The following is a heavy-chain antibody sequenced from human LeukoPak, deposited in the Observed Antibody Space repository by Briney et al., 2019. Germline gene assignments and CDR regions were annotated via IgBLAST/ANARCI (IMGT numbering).Heavy chain of an antibody. CDR1: GFTFSGYS. J-gene: IGHJ4*02. CDR3: AKQTYDYVWGSYHYYFDY. D-gene: IGHD3-16*02. V-gene: IGHV3-21*04. Sequence: GGSLRLSCAASGFTFSGYSMSWVRQAPGKGLEWVSSISSSSSYIYYADSVKGRFIISRDNSKNTLYLQMNSLRADDTAVYYCAKQTYDYVWGSYHYYFDYWGQGTLVTVSS. CDR2: ISSSSSYI.